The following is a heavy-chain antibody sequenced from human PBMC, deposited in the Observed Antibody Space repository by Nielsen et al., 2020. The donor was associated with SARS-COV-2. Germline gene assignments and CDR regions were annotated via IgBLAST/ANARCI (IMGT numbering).Heavy chain of an antibody. CDR3: ARDLGAGYSSSWDGGAFDY. D-gene: IGHD6-13*01. CDR2: INTNTGNP. CDR1: GYTFTSYA. V-gene: IGHV7-4-1*02. J-gene: IGHJ4*02. Sequence: ASVKVSCKASGYTFTSYAMNWVRQAPGQGLEWMGWINTNTGNPTYAQGFTGRFVFSLDTSVSTAYLQISSLKAEDTAVYYCARDLGAGYSSSWDGGAFDYWGQGTLVTSPQ.